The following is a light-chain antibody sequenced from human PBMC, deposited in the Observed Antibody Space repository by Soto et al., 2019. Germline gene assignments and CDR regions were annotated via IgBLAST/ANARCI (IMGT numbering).Light chain of an antibody. CDR1: QSISVW. V-gene: IGKV1-5*03. J-gene: IGKJ5*01. CDR2: KAS. CDR3: QQYNSYSPT. Sequence: DIQMTQSPSTLSASVGDRVTITCRASQSISVWLAWYQQKAGKAPNLLIYKASRLESGVPSRFSGSGSGTEFTLTISGLQPGDSATYYCQQYNSYSPTFGQGTRLEI.